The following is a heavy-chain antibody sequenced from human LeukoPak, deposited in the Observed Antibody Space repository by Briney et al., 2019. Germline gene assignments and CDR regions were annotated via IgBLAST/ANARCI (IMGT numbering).Heavy chain of an antibody. D-gene: IGHD1-26*01. CDR2: IWPGDSNI. CDR3: ARRMGDYRGFDY. V-gene: IGHV5-51*01. CDR1: GYSFTNYW. Sequence: GESLKISWKGSGYSFTNYWIGWVRQMPGEGLEWMGIIWPGDSNIRYSPSFQGQVTISADKSINTAYLQWSSLKASDTAMYYCARRMGDYRGFDYWGQGTLVTVSS. J-gene: IGHJ4*02.